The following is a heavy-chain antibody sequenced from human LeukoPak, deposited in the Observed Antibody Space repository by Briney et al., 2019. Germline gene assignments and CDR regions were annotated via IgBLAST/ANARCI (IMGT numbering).Heavy chain of an antibody. V-gene: IGHV1-46*01. J-gene: IGHJ4*02. CDR1: GYTFTNYY. CDR3: ARMGEIVVVPAATSSFDY. Sequence: ASVKVSCKASGYTFTNYYIHWVRQAPGQGLEYMGIIRPSGSTAYPQKFQGRVTMTRDTSTSTVYMELSSLRSEDTAVYYCARMGEIVVVPAATSSFDYWGQGTLVTVSS. CDR2: IRPSGST. D-gene: IGHD2-2*01.